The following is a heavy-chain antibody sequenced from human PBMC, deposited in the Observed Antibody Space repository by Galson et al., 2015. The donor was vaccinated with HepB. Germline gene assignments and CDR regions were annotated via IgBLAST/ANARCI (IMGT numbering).Heavy chain of an antibody. D-gene: IGHD1-26*01. CDR3: ARDGIVGATTGLMGY. CDR2: ISYDGSNK. CDR1: GFTFSSYA. J-gene: IGHJ4*02. Sequence: LRLSCAASGFTFSSYAMHWVRQAPGKGLEWVAVISYDGSNKYYADSVKGRFTISRDNSKNTLYLQMNSLRAEDTAVYYCARDGIVGATTGLMGYWGQGTLVTVSS. V-gene: IGHV3-30*04.